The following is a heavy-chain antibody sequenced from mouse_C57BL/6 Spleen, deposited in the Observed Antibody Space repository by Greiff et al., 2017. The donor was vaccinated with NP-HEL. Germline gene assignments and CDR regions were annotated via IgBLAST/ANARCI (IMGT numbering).Heavy chain of an antibody. CDR1: GYTFTSYW. V-gene: IGHV1-72*01. CDR3: ARKADYYGSSYWYFDV. D-gene: IGHD1-1*01. J-gene: IGHJ1*03. Sequence: QVQLQQPGAELVKPGASVKLSCKASGYTFTSYWMHWVKQRPGRGLEWIGRIDPNSGGTKYNEKFKSKATLTVDKPSSTAYMQLSSLTSEDSAVYYCARKADYYGSSYWYFDVWGTGTTVTVSS. CDR2: IDPNSGGT.